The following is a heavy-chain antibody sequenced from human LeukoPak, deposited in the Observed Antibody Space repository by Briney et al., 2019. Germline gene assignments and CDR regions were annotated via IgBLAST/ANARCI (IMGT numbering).Heavy chain of an antibody. CDR1: GFTVSSNY. Sequence: GGSLRLSCAASGFTVSSNYMSWVRQAPGKGLEWVSVIYSGGSTYYADSVKGRFTISRDNSKNTLYLQMNSLRAEDTAVYYCAKDLRGYSGYDTFDYWGQGTLVTVSS. CDR2: IYSGGST. CDR3: AKDLRGYSGYDTFDY. D-gene: IGHD5-12*01. V-gene: IGHV3-53*01. J-gene: IGHJ4*02.